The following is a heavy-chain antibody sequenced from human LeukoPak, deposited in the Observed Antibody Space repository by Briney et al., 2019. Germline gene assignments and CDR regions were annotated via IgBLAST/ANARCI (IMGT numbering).Heavy chain of an antibody. D-gene: IGHD2-15*01. V-gene: IGHV1-69*01. J-gene: IGHJ4*02. Sequence: GASVKVSCKASGGTFTSYAINWVRQAPGQGLEWMGGIIPIFGTANYAQKFQGRVTITADESTSTAYMELSSLRSEDTAVYYCASRYCSGGSCYSIHYFDYWGQGTLVTVSS. CDR3: ASRYCSGGSCYSIHYFDY. CDR1: GGTFTSYA. CDR2: IIPIFGTA.